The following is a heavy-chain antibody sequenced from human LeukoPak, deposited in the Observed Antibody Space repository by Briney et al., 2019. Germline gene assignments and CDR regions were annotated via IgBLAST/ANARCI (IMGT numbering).Heavy chain of an antibody. CDR2: IYYSGST. CDR3: ARTSSIAAHPVDY. V-gene: IGHV4-59*08. J-gene: IGHJ4*02. CDR1: GGSFSSYY. D-gene: IGHD6-6*01. Sequence: SETLSLTCAVYGGSFSSYYWSWIRQPPGKGLEWIGYIYYSGSTNYNPSLKSRVTISVDTSKNQFSLKLSSVTAADTAVYYCARTSSIAAHPVDYWGQGTLVTVSS.